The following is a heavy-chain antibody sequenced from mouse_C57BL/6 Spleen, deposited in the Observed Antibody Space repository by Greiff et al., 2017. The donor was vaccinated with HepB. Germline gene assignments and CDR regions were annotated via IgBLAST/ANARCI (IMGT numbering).Heavy chain of an antibody. CDR3: AREYYGSSYVSYAMDY. V-gene: IGHV1-22*01. CDR2: INPNNGGT. Sequence: EVQLQESGPELVKPGASVKMSCKASGYTFTDYNMHWVKQSHGKSLEWIGYINPNNGGTSYNQKFKGKATLTVNKSSSTAYMELRSLTSEDSAVYYCAREYYGSSYVSYAMDYWGQGTSVTVSS. CDR1: GYTFTDYN. J-gene: IGHJ4*01. D-gene: IGHD1-1*01.